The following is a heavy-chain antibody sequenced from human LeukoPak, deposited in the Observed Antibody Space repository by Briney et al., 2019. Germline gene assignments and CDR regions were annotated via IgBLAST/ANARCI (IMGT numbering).Heavy chain of an antibody. CDR1: GFTFSSYG. D-gene: IGHD5-18*01. CDR3: ARVHTRQLGRIGYYYYGMDV. Sequence: PGRSLRLSCAASGFTFSSYGMHWVRQAPGKGLEWVAVISYDGSNKYYADSVKGRFTISRDNAKNSLYLQMNSLRAEDTAVYYCARVHTRQLGRIGYYYYGMDVWGQGTTVTVSS. CDR2: ISYDGSNK. J-gene: IGHJ6*02. V-gene: IGHV3-30*03.